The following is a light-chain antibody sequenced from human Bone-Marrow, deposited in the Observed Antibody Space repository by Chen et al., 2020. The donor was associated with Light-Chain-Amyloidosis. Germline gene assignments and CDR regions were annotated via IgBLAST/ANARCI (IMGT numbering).Light chain of an antibody. V-gene: IGLV3-21*02. Sequence: SYVLTQPSSVSVAPGQTAKIACGGNNIGSTSVHWYQQTPGQAPLLVVYDDSDRPSGIPERLSGSNSGNPATLTISRVEAGDEADYYCQVWDRSSDRPVFGGGTKLSVL. CDR3: QVWDRSSDRPV. CDR1: NIGSTS. CDR2: DDS. J-gene: IGLJ3*02.